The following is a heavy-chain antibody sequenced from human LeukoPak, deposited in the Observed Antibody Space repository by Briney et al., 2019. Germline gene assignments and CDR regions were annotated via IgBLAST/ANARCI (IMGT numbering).Heavy chain of an antibody. Sequence: SETLSLTCTVSGGCNTSYYRSWIRQSPGKGLEWIGFMYYSGTTNYNPSLKSRVTISLGMSKNQFSLELSSVTAADTAVYYCARLPMAVTPHVDYWGQGTPVTVSS. J-gene: IGHJ4*02. CDR2: MYYSGTT. V-gene: IGHV4-59*01. CDR1: GGCNTSYY. D-gene: IGHD2-21*02. CDR3: ARLPMAVTPHVDY.